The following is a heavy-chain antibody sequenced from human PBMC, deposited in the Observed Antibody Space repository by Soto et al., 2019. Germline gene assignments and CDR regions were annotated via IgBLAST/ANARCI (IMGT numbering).Heavy chain of an antibody. CDR2: INADNGNT. V-gene: IGHV1-18*01. CDR3: ARALSWVRGGGSCYTNEGDYGMDV. CDR1: GYTFTSYG. Sequence: QVQLVQSGAEVKEPGDSVKVSCKASGYTFTSYGLIWVRQAPGQGLEWMGWINADNGNTEYAQKYAQKYQGRVTMTTDTSSSTAYMELSSLRSDDTAVYYCARALSWVRGGGSCYTNEGDYGMDVWGRVTTVTVSS. J-gene: IGHJ6*02. D-gene: IGHD2-2*02.